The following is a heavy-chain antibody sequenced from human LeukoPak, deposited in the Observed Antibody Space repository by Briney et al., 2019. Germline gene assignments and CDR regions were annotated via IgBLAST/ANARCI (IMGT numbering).Heavy chain of an antibody. CDR2: INHSGST. J-gene: IGHJ4*02. CDR3: ARDSGYQNQYYFDY. V-gene: IGHV4-34*01. D-gene: IGHD5-12*01. CDR1: GGSISSYY. Sequence: SETLSLTCSVSGGSISSYYWSWIRQPPGKGLEWIGEINHSGSTNYNPSLKSRVTISVDTSKNQFSLKLSSVTAADTAVYYCARDSGYQNQYYFDYWGQGTLVTVSS.